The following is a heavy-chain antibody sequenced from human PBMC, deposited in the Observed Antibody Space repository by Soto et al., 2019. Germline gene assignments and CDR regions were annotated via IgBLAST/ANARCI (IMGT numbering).Heavy chain of an antibody. CDR1: GGSVSSYY. J-gene: IGHJ6*03. CDR2: IYYSGST. V-gene: IGHV4-59*02. D-gene: IGHD1-1*01. Sequence: PAETLSLTCTVSGGSVSSYYWSWIRQPPGKGLEWIGYIYYSGSTNYNPSLKSRVTISVDTSKNQFSLKLSSVTAADTAVYYCARDQRSYNWNDDYYYYYMDVWSKGTTVTVSS. CDR3: ARDQRSYNWNDDYYYYYMDV.